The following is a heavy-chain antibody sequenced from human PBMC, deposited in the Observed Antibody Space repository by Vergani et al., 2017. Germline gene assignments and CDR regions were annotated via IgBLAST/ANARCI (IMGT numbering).Heavy chain of an antibody. Sequence: EVQLVQSGAEVKKPGESLKISCKGSGYSFTSYWIGWVRQMPGKGLEWMGIIYPGDSDTRYSPSFQGQVTISADKSISTAYLQWSSLKASDTAMYYCATWDTAMANSVPLWDVWGKGTTVTVSS. D-gene: IGHD5-18*01. CDR1: GYSFTSYW. CDR3: ATWDTAMANSVPLWDV. CDR2: IYPGDSDT. V-gene: IGHV5-51*01. J-gene: IGHJ6*04.